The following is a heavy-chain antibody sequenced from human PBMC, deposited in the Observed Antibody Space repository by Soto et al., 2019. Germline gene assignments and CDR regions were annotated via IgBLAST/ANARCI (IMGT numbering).Heavy chain of an antibody. V-gene: IGHV5-51*01. D-gene: IGHD4-4*01. CDR2: IYPGDSDT. J-gene: IGHJ6*03. CDR1: GYRFTSYW. Sequence: GESLKISCKGAGYRFTSYWIGWVRQMPGKGLEWMGIIYPGDSDTRYSPSFQGQVTISADKSIGTAYLQWSSLKASDTAMYYCARHHAVTVTTHYYYYMDVWGKGTTVTVSS. CDR3: ARHHAVTVTTHYYYYMDV.